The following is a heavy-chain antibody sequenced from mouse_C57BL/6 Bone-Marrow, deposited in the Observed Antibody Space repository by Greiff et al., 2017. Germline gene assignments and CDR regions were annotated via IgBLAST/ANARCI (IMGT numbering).Heavy chain of an antibody. V-gene: IGHV14-2*01. D-gene: IGHD1-1*01. J-gene: IGHJ2*01. Sequence: VQLKQSGAELVKPGASVKLSCTASGFNIKDYYMHWVKQRTEQGLEWIGRIDPEDGETKYAPKFQGKATITADTSSNTAYLQLSSLTSEDTAVYYCALITTVVADYFDYWGQGTTLTVSS. CDR3: ALITTVVADYFDY. CDR1: GFNIKDYY. CDR2: IDPEDGET.